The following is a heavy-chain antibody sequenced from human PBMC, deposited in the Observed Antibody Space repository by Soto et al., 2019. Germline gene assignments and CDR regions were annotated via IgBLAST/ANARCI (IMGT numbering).Heavy chain of an antibody. J-gene: IGHJ6*03. Sequence: ASVKVSCKASGYTFTSYDINWVRQATGQGLEWMGWMNPNSGNTGYAQKFQGRVTMTRNTSISTAYMELSSLRSEDAAVYYCAINSGYDSDYYYYMDVWGKGTTVTVSS. D-gene: IGHD5-12*01. CDR1: GYTFTSYD. V-gene: IGHV1-8*01. CDR2: MNPNSGNT. CDR3: AINSGYDSDYYYYMDV.